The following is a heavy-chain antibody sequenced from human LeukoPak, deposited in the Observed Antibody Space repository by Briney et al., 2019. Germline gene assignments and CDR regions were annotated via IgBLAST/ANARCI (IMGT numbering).Heavy chain of an antibody. CDR3: AKTYSSSWDYFDY. CDR2: MNGSGGHT. CDR1: GFTCSSYA. Sequence: GGSLRLSCAASGFTCSSYAMTWVRQAPGKGLEWVSVMNGSGGHTYYADSVKGRFTISRDNSKNMLYLQMNSLRADDTAVYYCAKTYSSSWDYFDYWGQGTLVTVSS. D-gene: IGHD6-13*01. V-gene: IGHV3-23*01. J-gene: IGHJ4*02.